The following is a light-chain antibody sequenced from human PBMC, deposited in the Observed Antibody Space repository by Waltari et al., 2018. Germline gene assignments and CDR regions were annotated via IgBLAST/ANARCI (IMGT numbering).Light chain of an antibody. CDR1: NSNIGNNY. CDR3: GTWDSSLSGAV. Sequence: QSVLTQPPSVSAAPGQRVTISCSGSNSNIGNNYVSWYRQLPGTAPRLLIYENNERPSGIPDRVYGSKSGTSATLDITGLQAGDEADYYCGTWDSSLSGAVFGGGTHLTVL. CDR2: ENN. V-gene: IGLV1-51*02. J-gene: IGLJ7*01.